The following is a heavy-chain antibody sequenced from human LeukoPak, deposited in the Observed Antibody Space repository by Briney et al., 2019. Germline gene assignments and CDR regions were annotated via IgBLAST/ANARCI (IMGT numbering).Heavy chain of an antibody. CDR3: ARAYVEMATTAPFDY. V-gene: IGHV1-18*01. Sequence: ASVKVSCKASGYTFTSYGISWVRQAPGQGLEWMGWISAYNGNTNYAQKLQGRVTMTTDTSTSTAYMELSSLRSEDTAVYYCARAYVEMATTAPFDYWGQGTLVTVSS. CDR2: ISAYNGNT. J-gene: IGHJ4*02. D-gene: IGHD5-24*01. CDR1: GYTFTSYG.